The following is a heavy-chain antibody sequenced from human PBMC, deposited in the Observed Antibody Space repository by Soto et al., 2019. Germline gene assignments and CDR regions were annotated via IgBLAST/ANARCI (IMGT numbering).Heavy chain of an antibody. CDR2: ITSAGST. Sequence: GGSLRLSCAASGFTFSSYAMSWVRQAPGKGLEWVSAITSAGSTYYADSVRGRFTISRDNSKNTLYLQMNSLRAEDTAVYYCAKEGGPRYWGQGTLVTVSS. CDR1: GFTFSSYA. V-gene: IGHV3-23*01. J-gene: IGHJ4*02. CDR3: AKEGGPRY. D-gene: IGHD3-16*01.